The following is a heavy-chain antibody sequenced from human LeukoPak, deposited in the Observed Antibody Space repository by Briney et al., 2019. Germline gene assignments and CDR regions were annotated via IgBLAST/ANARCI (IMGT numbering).Heavy chain of an antibody. V-gene: IGHV4-38-2*02. CDR2: LSHSGST. J-gene: IGHJ4*02. Sequence: PSETLSPTCTVSAYSISSGYYWGWIRQPPGKGLEWIGSLSHSGSTYYNPSLKSRVTISVDTSKNQFSLRLRSVTAADTAVYYCATGVHGITAAGDYYFDYWGQGTLVTVSS. CDR3: ATGVHGITAAGDYYFDY. D-gene: IGHD6-13*01. CDR1: AYSISSGYY.